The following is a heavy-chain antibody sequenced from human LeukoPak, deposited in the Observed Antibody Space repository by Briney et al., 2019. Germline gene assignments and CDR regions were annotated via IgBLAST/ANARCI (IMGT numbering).Heavy chain of an antibody. CDR1: GYTFTGYF. Sequence: ASVKVSCKASGYTFTGYFIHWVRQAPGQGLEWMGRINSNTGGTNYAQKFQGRVTMTRDTSITTAYMELSRLRSDDTAIYYCARVKSDIFHYMDVWGKGTTVTVSS. CDR3: ARVKSDIFHYMDV. D-gene: IGHD3-3*02. J-gene: IGHJ6*03. CDR2: INSNTGGT. V-gene: IGHV1-2*06.